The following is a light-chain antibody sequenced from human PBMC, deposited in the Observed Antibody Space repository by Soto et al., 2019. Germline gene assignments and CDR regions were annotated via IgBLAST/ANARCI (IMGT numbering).Light chain of an antibody. Sequence: QAVVTQPPSASGTPGQGVTISFSGSTSNIGSNYVYWYQQLPGTAPKLLIYRNNQRPSGVPDRFSGSKSGTSASLAISGLRSDDEADYFCATWDDSLNGFYVFGTGTKVTVL. CDR1: TSNIGSNY. CDR3: ATWDDSLNGFYV. CDR2: RNN. J-gene: IGLJ1*01. V-gene: IGLV1-47*01.